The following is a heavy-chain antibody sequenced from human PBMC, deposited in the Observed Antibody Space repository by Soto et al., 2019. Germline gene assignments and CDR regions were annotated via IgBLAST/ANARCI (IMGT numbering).Heavy chain of an antibody. CDR3: AETLPYCGGDCPITFDY. CDR1: GFAFSNSW. V-gene: IGHV3-7*03. D-gene: IGHD2-21*02. CDR2: IKEDGAEK. Sequence: GSLRRSCAASGFAFSNSWMTWARQAPGKGLEWVANIKEDGAEKYYVDSVKGRFTISRDNAKNTLYLQMNSLRAEDTAVYYCAETLPYCGGDCPITFDYWGQGTLVTVSS. J-gene: IGHJ4*02.